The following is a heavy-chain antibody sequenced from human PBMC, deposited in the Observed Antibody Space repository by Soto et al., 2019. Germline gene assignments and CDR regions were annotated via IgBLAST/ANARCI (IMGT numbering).Heavy chain of an antibody. J-gene: IGHJ6*04. CDR3: ARDGQYIVVVVAATPPFYGMDV. CDR1: GFTFSSYA. V-gene: IGHV3-30-3*01. Sequence: GGSLRLSCAASGFTFSSYAMHWVRQAPGKGLEWVAVISYDGSNKYYADSVKGRFTISRDNSKNTLYLQMNSLRAEDTAVYYCARDGQYIVVVVAATPPFYGMDVWGEGTTVTVSS. D-gene: IGHD2-15*01. CDR2: ISYDGSNK.